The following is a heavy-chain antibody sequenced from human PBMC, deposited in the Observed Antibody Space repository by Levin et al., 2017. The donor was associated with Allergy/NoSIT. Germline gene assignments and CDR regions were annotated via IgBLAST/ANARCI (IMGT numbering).Heavy chain of an antibody. J-gene: IGHJ4*02. CDR2: ISGSGGST. V-gene: IGHV3-23*01. Sequence: GESLKISCAASGFTFSSYAMSWVRQAPGKGLEWVSAISGSGGSTYYADSVKGRFTISRDNSKNTLYLQMNSLRAEDTAVYYCAKDVAGTWYYFDYWGQGTLVTVSS. D-gene: IGHD6-19*01. CDR3: AKDVAGTWYYFDY. CDR1: GFTFSSYA.